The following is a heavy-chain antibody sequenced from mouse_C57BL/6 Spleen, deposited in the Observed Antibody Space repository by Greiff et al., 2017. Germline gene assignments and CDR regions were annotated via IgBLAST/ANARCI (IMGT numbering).Heavy chain of an antibody. D-gene: IGHD2-3*01. CDR1: GFTFSSYA. Sequence: VQLKESGGGLVKPGGSLKLSCAASGFTFSSYAMSWVRQTPEKRLEWVATISDGGSYTYYPDNVKGRFTISRDNAKNNLYLQMSHLKSEDTAMYYCARSPLCYFDYWGQGTTLTVSS. CDR3: ARSPLCYFDY. V-gene: IGHV5-4*01. CDR2: ISDGGSYT. J-gene: IGHJ2*01.